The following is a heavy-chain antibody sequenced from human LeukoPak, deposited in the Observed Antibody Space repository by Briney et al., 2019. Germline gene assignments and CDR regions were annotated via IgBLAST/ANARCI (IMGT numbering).Heavy chain of an antibody. V-gene: IGHV3-15*01. D-gene: IGHD6-19*01. CDR2: IKTKTEGGTT. Sequence: GGSLRLSCAASGFTFSNAWMSWVRQAPGKGREWVGRIKTKTEGGTTDYAAPVKGRFTISRDDSKHTLYLQINSLKTEDTAVYYCTIDSNSGWTGYWGQGTLVTVSS. CDR3: TIDSNSGWTGY. J-gene: IGHJ4*02. CDR1: GFTFSNAW.